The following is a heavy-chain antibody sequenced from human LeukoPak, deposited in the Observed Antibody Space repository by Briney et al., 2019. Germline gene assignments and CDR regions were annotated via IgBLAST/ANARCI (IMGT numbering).Heavy chain of an antibody. Sequence: QTGGSLRLSCAASGFTFSSYWMHWVRQAPGKGLVWVSRINTDGSSTSYADSVKGRFTISRDNAKNTLYLQMNSLRAEDTAVYYCARASFWSGYRPNRYIDYWGQGTLVTVSS. CDR1: GFTFSSYW. CDR2: INTDGSST. CDR3: ARASFWSGYRPNRYIDY. J-gene: IGHJ4*02. V-gene: IGHV3-74*01. D-gene: IGHD3-3*01.